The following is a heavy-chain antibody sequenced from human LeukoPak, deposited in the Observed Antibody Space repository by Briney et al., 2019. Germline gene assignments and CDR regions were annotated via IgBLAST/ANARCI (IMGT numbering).Heavy chain of an antibody. CDR3: ARVRVGATVDY. D-gene: IGHD1-26*01. V-gene: IGHV4-59*01. J-gene: IGHJ4*02. CDR1: GGSISSYY. CDR2: IYYSGST. Sequence: SETLSLTCTVSGGSISSYYWSWIRQPPGKGLEWIGYIYYSGSTNYNPSLKSRVTISVDTSKNQFSLKLSSVTAADTAVYYCARVRVGATVDYWGQGTLVTVSS.